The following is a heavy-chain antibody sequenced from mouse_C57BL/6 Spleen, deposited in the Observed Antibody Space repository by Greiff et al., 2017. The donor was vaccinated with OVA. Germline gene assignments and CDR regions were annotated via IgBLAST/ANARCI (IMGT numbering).Heavy chain of an antibody. J-gene: IGHJ3*01. V-gene: IGHV1-81*01. CDR2: IYPRSGNT. D-gene: IGHD2-4*01. Sequence: QVHVKQSGAELARPGASVKLSCKASGYTFTSYGISWVKQRTGQGLEWIGEIYPRSGNTYYNEKFKGKATLTADKSSSTAYMELRSLTSEDSAVYFCATPLYDYDGAWFAYWGQGTLVTVSA. CDR3: ATPLYDYDGAWFAY. CDR1: GYTFTSYG.